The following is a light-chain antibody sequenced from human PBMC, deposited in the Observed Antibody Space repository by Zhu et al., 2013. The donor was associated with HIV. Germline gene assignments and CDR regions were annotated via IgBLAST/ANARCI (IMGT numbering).Light chain of an antibody. J-gene: IGKJ1*01. Sequence: IVLTQSPATLSLSPGERATLSCKASESVRTYLAWYQQRPGQAPRLLMYDVSXRATDVPARFSASGTGTEFTLVIDSLQAEDFAVYYCQQYNDWPPWTFGQGTNGGDQT. V-gene: IGKV3-11*01. CDR2: DVS. CDR3: QQYNDWPPWT. CDR1: ESVRTY.